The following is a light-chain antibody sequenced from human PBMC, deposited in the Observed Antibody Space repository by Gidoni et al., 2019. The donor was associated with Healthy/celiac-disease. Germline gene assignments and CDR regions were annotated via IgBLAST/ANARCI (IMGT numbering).Light chain of an antibody. CDR2: AAS. V-gene: IGKV1-39*01. J-gene: IGKJ4*01. CDR1: QSLSSY. CDR3: QQSCSTPPA. Sequence: IPMTPSPSSLSSSVGDRVTITCQASQSLSSYLNWYQQKPGKAPKLLIYAASSLQSGVPSRFSGSGSGTDFTLTISSLQPEDFATYYCQQSCSTPPAFGGGTKVEIK.